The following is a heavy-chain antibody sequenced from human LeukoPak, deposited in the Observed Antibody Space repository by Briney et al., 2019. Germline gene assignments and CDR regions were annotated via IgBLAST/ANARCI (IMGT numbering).Heavy chain of an antibody. J-gene: IGHJ4*02. Sequence: NPSETLSLTCTVSGGSISSSSYYWGWIRQPPGKGLEWIGSIYYSGSTYYNPSLKSRVTISVDTSKNQFSLKLSSVTAADTAVYYCARQTTTYDYGDYRGLYYFDYWGQGTLVTVSS. D-gene: IGHD4-17*01. CDR1: GGSISSSSYY. V-gene: IGHV4-39*01. CDR2: IYYSGST. CDR3: ARQTTTYDYGDYRGLYYFDY.